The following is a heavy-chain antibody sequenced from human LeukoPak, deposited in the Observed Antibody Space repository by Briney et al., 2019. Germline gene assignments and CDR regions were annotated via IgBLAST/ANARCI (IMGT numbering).Heavy chain of an antibody. Sequence: PSETLSLTCTVSGGSISSSSYYWGWIRQPPGKGLEWIGSIYYSGSTYYNPSLKSRVTISVDTSKNQFSLKLSSVTAADTAVYYCARQAAAVAGTGWFDPWGQGTLVTLSS. CDR3: ARQAAAVAGTGWFDP. D-gene: IGHD6-19*01. CDR1: GGSISSSSYY. CDR2: IYYSGST. V-gene: IGHV4-39*01. J-gene: IGHJ5*02.